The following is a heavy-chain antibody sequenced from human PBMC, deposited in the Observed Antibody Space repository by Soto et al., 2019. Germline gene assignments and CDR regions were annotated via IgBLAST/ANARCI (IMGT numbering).Heavy chain of an antibody. CDR2: ISGSGGST. D-gene: IGHD3-16*02. Sequence: GGFLRLSCAASGFTFSSYAMSWVRQAPGKGLEWVSAISGSGGSTYYADSVKGRFTISRDNSKNTLYLQMNSLRAEDTAVYYCAKVGLEATFGGVIVMYYFDYWGQGTLVTVSS. V-gene: IGHV3-23*01. J-gene: IGHJ4*02. CDR3: AKVGLEATFGGVIVMYYFDY. CDR1: GFTFSSYA.